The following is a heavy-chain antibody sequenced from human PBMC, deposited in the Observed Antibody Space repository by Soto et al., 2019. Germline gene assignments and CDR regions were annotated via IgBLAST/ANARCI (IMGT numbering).Heavy chain of an antibody. Sequence: SETLSLTCAVSGGSIRSNNRWSWVRQPPGKGLEWIGEIFHSGTTYYNPSLKSRVTISEDTSKNQFSLKLSSVTAADTAVFYCARLIHCKTTSCYFDYWGQGTLVTVSS. CDR1: GGSIRSNNR. CDR2: IFHSGTT. CDR3: ARLIHCKTTSCYFDY. V-gene: IGHV4-4*02. D-gene: IGHD2-2*01. J-gene: IGHJ4*02.